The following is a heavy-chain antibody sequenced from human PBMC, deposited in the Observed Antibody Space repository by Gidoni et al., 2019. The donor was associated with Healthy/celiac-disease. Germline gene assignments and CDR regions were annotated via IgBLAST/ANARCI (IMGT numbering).Heavy chain of an antibody. CDR2: INPSGGST. Sequence: QVQLVQSGAEVKKPGASVKVSCKASGYTFTSYYMHWVRQAPGQGLEWMGIINPSGGSTSYAQKFQGRVTMTRDTSTSTVYMELSSLRSEDTAVYYCARECYDFWSGPSSSSYYGMDVWGQGTTVTVSS. V-gene: IGHV1-46*03. CDR3: ARECYDFWSGPSSSSYYGMDV. CDR1: GYTFTSYY. J-gene: IGHJ6*02. D-gene: IGHD3-3*01.